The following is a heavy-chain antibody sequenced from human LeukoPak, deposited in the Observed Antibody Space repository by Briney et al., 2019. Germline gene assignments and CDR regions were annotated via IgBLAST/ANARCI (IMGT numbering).Heavy chain of an antibody. V-gene: IGHV4-38-2*02. J-gene: IGHJ4*02. CDR1: GYSISSGYY. Sequence: SETLSLTCTVSGYSISSGYYWGWIRQPPGKGLEWIVNIYHTGSTYYNPSLKSRVTISVDTSKNQFSLKLSSVTAADTAVYYCARLTVAGSFDYWGQGTLVTVSS. CDR2: IYHTGST. D-gene: IGHD6-19*01. CDR3: ARLTVAGSFDY.